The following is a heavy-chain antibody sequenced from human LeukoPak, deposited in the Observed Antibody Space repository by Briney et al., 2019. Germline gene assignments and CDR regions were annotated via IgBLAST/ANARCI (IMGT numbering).Heavy chain of an antibody. CDR2: ISAYNGNT. J-gene: IGHJ5*02. Sequence: ASVKVSCKPSGYTFTSNGISWVRQAPGQGLEWMGWISAYNGNTNYAKTLQGRVTLTTDTSTSPAYREMRRLRSDDPAVYYCARANTAMVTYWFDPWGQGTLVTVSS. CDR3: ARANTAMVTYWFDP. CDR1: GYTFTSNG. D-gene: IGHD5-18*01. V-gene: IGHV1-18*01.